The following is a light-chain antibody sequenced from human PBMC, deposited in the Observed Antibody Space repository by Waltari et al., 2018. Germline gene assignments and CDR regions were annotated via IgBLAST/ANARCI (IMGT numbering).Light chain of an antibody. CDR2: WAF. CDR1: QSVFYSSNNQNY. Sequence: DIVLTQSPDSLAVSLGARATINCKSSQSVFYSSNNQNYLAWYQQKPGQPPKLLIYWAFTRESGVPDRLSGSGAGTEFTLTSSSLQAEDVAVCDCKQDHSTPRTFGQGTKVESK. V-gene: IGKV4-1*01. CDR3: KQDHSTPRT. J-gene: IGKJ1*01.